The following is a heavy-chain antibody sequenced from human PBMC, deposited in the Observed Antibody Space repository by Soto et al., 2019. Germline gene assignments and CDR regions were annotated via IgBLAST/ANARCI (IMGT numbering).Heavy chain of an antibody. Sequence: ASVKVSCKASGYTFTSYGISWVRQASGQGLEWMGWISAYNGNTNYAQKLQGRVTMTTDTSTSTAYMELRSLRSDDTAVYYCAREKRGGYCSGGSCPKIFDYWGQGTLVTVYS. D-gene: IGHD2-15*01. J-gene: IGHJ4*02. CDR2: ISAYNGNT. V-gene: IGHV1-18*01. CDR3: AREKRGGYCSGGSCPKIFDY. CDR1: GYTFTSYG.